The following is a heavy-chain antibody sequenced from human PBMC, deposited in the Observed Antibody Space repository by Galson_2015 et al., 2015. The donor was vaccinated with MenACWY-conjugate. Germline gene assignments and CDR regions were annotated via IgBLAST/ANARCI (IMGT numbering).Heavy chain of an antibody. CDR2: IYSGGST. CDR1: GFTVSSNY. V-gene: IGHV3-53*01. J-gene: IGHJ5*02. Sequence: SLRLSCAASGFTVSSNYMSWVRQAPGKGLEWVSVIYSGGSTYYADSVKGRFTISRDNSKNTLYLQMNSLRAEDTAVYYCARGGGVDCSSTSCYTKSGWFDPWGQGTLVTVSS. D-gene: IGHD2-2*02. CDR3: ARGGGVDCSSTSCYTKSGWFDP.